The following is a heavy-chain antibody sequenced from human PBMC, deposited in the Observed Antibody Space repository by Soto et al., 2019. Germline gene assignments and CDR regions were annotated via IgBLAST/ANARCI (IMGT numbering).Heavy chain of an antibody. V-gene: IGHV3-53*01. CDR2: IYSGGST. D-gene: IGHD3-22*01. Sequence: PGGSLRLSCAASGFTFSNYGMHWARQAPGKGLEWVSVIYSGGSTYYADSVKGRFTISRDNSKNTLYLQMNSLRAEDTAVYYCARDRVESGYPEYFQHWGQGTLVTVSS. J-gene: IGHJ1*01. CDR3: ARDRVESGYPEYFQH. CDR1: GFTFSNYG.